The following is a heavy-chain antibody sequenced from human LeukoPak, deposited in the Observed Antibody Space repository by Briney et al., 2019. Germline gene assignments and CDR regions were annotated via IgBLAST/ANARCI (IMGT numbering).Heavy chain of an antibody. Sequence: GGSLRLSCAASGFTFSSYSMNWVRQAPGKGLEWVSSISSSSYIYYADSAKGRFTISRDNAKNSLYLQMNSLRAEDTAVYYCAREAPGYYDAFDIWGQGTMVTVSS. J-gene: IGHJ3*02. CDR3: AREAPGYYDAFDI. D-gene: IGHD3-22*01. CDR2: ISSSSYI. V-gene: IGHV3-21*01. CDR1: GFTFSSYS.